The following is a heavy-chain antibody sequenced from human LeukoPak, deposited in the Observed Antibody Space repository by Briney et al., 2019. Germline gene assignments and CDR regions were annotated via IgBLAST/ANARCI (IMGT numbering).Heavy chain of an antibody. CDR1: RFTFSNYA. CDR3: ARGSVGYYSVGFDY. Sequence: PGGSLRLSCAASRFTFSNYAMSWVRQAPGKGLEWVSTISGSGGSTYYADSVKGRFTISRDNSKNTLYLQMNSLRAEGTAVYYCARGSVGYYSVGFDYWGQGTLVTVSS. D-gene: IGHD3-22*01. V-gene: IGHV3-23*01. J-gene: IGHJ4*02. CDR2: ISGSGGST.